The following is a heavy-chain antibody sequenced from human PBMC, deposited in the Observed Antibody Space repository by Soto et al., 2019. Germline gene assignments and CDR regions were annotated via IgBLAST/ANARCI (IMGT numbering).Heavy chain of an antibody. CDR3: TKGRLEGPLRPSDH. CDR2: INYSGVT. D-gene: IGHD5-12*01. Sequence: QVQLQESGPGLVKPSETLSLTCSVSGGSVSSGYYSWNWIRQPPGKGLEWIGYINYSGVTHYNPSLKRRFSIAVDTSKTPVSLRLDSVTAADTALYYCTKGRLEGPLRPSDHWGQGTLVSVSS. CDR1: GGSVSSGYYS. V-gene: IGHV4-61*03. J-gene: IGHJ4*02.